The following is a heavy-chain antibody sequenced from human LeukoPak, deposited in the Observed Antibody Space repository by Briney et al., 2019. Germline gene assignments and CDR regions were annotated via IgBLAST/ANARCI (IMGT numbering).Heavy chain of an antibody. D-gene: IGHD2-2*01. Sequence: GGSLRLSCAASGFTFSSYSMNWVRQAPGKGLEWISYIISTGSTTYYADSVKGRFTISGDNANNSVSLQMSSLRAEDTAVYYCATGFWGYCSRNSCPLDNWGQGTLVTVAS. CDR3: ATGFWGYCSRNSCPLDN. CDR2: IISTGSTT. V-gene: IGHV3-48*01. J-gene: IGHJ4*02. CDR1: GFTFSSYS.